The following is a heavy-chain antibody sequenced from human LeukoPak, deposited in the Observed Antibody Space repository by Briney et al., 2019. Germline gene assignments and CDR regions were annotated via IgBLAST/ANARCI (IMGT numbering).Heavy chain of an antibody. V-gene: IGHV3-30*18. CDR2: ISYDGSNE. CDR1: GFTFRSYG. J-gene: IGHJ4*02. D-gene: IGHD3-9*01. CDR3: AKEEAGSRVLRYFDWLSGPFDY. Sequence: GGSLRLSCAASGFTFRSYGMHWVRQAPGKGLAWVAVISYDGSNEYYADSVKGRFTISRDNSKNTLYLQMNSLRAEDTAVYYCAKEEAGSRVLRYFDWLSGPFDYWGQGTLVTVSS.